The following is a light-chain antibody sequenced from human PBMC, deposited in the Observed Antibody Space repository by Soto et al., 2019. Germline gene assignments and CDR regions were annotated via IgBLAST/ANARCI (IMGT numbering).Light chain of an antibody. CDR3: SSYSSTSVLEV. J-gene: IGLJ1*01. Sequence: QSALTQPASVSGSPGQSITISCTGAPDDFGAHNFVSWYQHHPGKAPKLIISDVSDRPSGVSNRFSGSKSGNTASLTISGLQADDEADYYCSSYSSTSVLEVFGTGTKVTVL. CDR2: DVS. CDR1: PDDFGAHNF. V-gene: IGLV2-14*03.